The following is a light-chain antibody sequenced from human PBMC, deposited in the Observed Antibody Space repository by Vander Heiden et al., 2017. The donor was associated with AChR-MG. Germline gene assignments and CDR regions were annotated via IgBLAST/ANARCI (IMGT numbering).Light chain of an antibody. CDR2: DAS. Sequence: DIEMTQSPSTLSASVGDRVTITCRASQPISKWLAWYQQKPGEAPNLLIYDASILETGVPSRFSGSGSGTEFTLTISSLQPEDFAIYYCQHYNSNFGPETQVDIK. CDR3: QHYNSN. V-gene: IGKV1-5*01. J-gene: IGKJ3*01. CDR1: QPISKW.